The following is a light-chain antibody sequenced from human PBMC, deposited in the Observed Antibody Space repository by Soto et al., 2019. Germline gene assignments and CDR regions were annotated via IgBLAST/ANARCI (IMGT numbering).Light chain of an antibody. CDR1: QSVSSN. J-gene: IGKJ4*01. CDR2: GAS. V-gene: IGKV3-15*01. CDR3: QQYNNWPLALT. Sequence: EIVMTQSPATLSVSPGERATLSCRARQSVSSNLAWYQQKPGQAPRLLIYGASTRATGIRGRFSGSGSGTEFTLTISSLQSEDFAVYYCQQYNNWPLALTFGGGTKVEIK.